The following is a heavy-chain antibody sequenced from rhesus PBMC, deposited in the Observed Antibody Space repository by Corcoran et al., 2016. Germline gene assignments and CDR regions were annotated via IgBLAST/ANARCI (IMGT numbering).Heavy chain of an antibody. CDR2: ISGSAGAT. V-gene: IGHV4-173*01. D-gene: IGHD2-39*02. Sequence: QLQLQESGPGLVKPLETLSLTCVVSGGSIRNPYWNWLRQPPGKGLEWIAAISGSAGATDYNPSLKSRVTISRDMSKTQFSLKVNSVTAADTAVYYCARSGWTSWDNRFDVWGAGVLATVSS. J-gene: IGHJ5-1*01. CDR3: ARSGWTSWDNRFDV. CDR1: GGSIRNPY.